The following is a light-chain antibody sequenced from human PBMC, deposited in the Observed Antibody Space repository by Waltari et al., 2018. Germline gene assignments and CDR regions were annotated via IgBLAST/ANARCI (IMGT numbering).Light chain of an antibody. Sequence: EIVLTQSPGTLSLSTGARATLSCRASQSVSRALAWYQQNPGQAPRLLIYGASNRATGIPDRFSGSGSGTDFSLIISRLEPEDFAVYYCQHYVSLPVTFGQGTKVEIK. V-gene: IGKV3-20*01. CDR2: GAS. CDR1: QSVSRA. J-gene: IGKJ1*01. CDR3: QHYVSLPVT.